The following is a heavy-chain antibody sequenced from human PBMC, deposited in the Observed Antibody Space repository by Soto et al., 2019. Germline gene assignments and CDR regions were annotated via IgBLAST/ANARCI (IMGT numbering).Heavy chain of an antibody. CDR3: ARDLWGYCGTDCYPLDV. Sequence: SETLSLTCPVSGGSIRSYYLSWIRQAPGKGLEWIGYLYNSGSTVYNPSLKSRVTISVDTSKNQFSLKLNSVTAADTAVYYCARDLWGYCGTDCYPLDVWGQGTTVT. V-gene: IGHV4-59*01. CDR1: GGSIRSYY. D-gene: IGHD2-21*02. J-gene: IGHJ6*02. CDR2: LYNSGST.